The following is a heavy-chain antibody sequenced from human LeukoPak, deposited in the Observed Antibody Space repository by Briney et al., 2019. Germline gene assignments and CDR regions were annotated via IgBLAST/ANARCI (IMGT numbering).Heavy chain of an antibody. J-gene: IGHJ4*02. CDR3: ARDQPKYSGSPRLGFDY. V-gene: IGHV3-48*04. CDR2: ISSSGSTI. CDR1: GFTFSNYA. Sequence: PGGSLRLSCAASGFTFSNYAINWVRQAPGKGLEWVSYISSSGSTIYYADSVKGRFTISRDNAKNSLYLQMNSLRAEDTAVYYCARDQPKYSGSPRLGFDYWGQGTLVTVPS. D-gene: IGHD1-26*01.